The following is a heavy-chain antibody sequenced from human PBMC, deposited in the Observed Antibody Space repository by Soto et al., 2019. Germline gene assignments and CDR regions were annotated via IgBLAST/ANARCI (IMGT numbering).Heavy chain of an antibody. V-gene: IGHV3-23*01. Sequence: PGGSPETLLCSLWIHLYQLCHELGPPDSRKGLEWGSAISESGGSTFYAGSVRGRFTISRDNSKNTLYLQLNSLRAEDTAVYFCAKVPVKGPQSHPPSPFRDYWGQGTLVTVSS. CDR1: IHLYQLC. CDR3: AKVPVKGPQSHPPSPFRDY. J-gene: IGHJ4*02. CDR2: ISESGGST.